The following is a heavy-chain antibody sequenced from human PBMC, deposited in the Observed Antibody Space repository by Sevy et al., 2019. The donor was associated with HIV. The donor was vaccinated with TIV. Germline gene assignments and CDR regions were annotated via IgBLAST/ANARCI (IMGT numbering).Heavy chain of an antibody. CDR2: ISGNSAAI. CDR3: ARGPDCGGDCDIGFYYPLDV. J-gene: IGHJ6*02. CDR1: GFTFSRYS. Sequence: GGSLRLSCAASGFTFSRYSMNWVRQAPGKGLEWISYISGNSAAIYYADPVKGRFTVSRDNDNDALYLQLNSLRYDDTALYYCARGPDCGGDCDIGFYYPLDVWGQGTTVTVSS. V-gene: IGHV3-48*02. D-gene: IGHD2-21*02.